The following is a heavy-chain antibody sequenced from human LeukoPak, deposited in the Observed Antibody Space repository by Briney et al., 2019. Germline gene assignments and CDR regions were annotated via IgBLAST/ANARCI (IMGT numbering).Heavy chain of an antibody. D-gene: IGHD6-6*01. CDR2: IDPNSGGT. Sequence: ASVKVSCNASGYTFTGYYMHWVRQAPGQGHEWMGWIDPNSGGTNYAQKFQGRITMTRVTSISTAYMELSRLTSDDTAVYNCATEAGHSSSRNSYYYFDYWGQGTLVTVSS. CDR3: ATEAGHSSSRNSYYYFDY. J-gene: IGHJ4*02. V-gene: IGHV1-2*02. CDR1: GYTFTGYY.